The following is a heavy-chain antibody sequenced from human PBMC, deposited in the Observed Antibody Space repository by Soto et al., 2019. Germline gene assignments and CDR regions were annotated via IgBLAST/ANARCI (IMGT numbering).Heavy chain of an antibody. D-gene: IGHD2-15*01. Sequence: ASVKVSCKASGVTFTNYAINWVRQAPGQGLEWMGWIIPIFGTANYAQKLQGRVTITADESTSTAYMELSSLRSEDTAVYYCARTVVVVAATHQDNWFDPWGQGTLVTVSS. CDR1: GVTFTNYA. CDR3: ARTVVVVAATHQDNWFDP. CDR2: IIPIFGTA. V-gene: IGHV1-69*13. J-gene: IGHJ5*02.